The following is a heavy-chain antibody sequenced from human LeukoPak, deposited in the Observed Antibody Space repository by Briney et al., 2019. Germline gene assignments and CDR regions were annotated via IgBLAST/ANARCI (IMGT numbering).Heavy chain of an antibody. J-gene: IGHJ4*02. D-gene: IGHD2-2*03. CDR2: IYPGDSDT. CDR1: GYSFTSYW. V-gene: IGHV5-51*01. Sequence: GESLKISCKGSGYSFTSYWIGWVRQMPGKGLEWMGIIYPGDSDTRYSPSFQGQVTISADKSISTAYLQWSSLKASDTAMYYCARQIGYCSSTSCYQGNYFDYWGQGTLVTVSS. CDR3: ARQIGYCSSTSCYQGNYFDY.